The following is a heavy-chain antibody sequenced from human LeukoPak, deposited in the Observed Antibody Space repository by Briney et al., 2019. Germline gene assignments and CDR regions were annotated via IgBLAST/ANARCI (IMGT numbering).Heavy chain of an antibody. V-gene: IGHV3-30-3*01. CDR2: ISYDGSNK. CDR1: GFTFSSYA. Sequence: GGSLRLSCAASGFTFSSYAMHWVRQAPGKGLEWVAVISYDGSNKYYADSVKGRFTISRDNSKNTLYLQTNSLRAEDTAVYYCARDRDYGDYFDYWGQGTLVTVSS. D-gene: IGHD4-17*01. CDR3: ARDRDYGDYFDY. J-gene: IGHJ4*02.